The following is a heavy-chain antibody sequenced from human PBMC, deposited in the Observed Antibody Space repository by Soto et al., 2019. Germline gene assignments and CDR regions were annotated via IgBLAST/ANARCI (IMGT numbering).Heavy chain of an antibody. D-gene: IGHD3-10*01. V-gene: IGHV1-69*02. Sequence: QVQLVQSGAEVKKPGSSVKVSCKASGGTFSSYTISWVRQAPGQGLEWMGRIIPILGIANYAQEFQGRVTITADKSTSTAYMELSSLRSEDTAVYYCASHRSSGSYYQPFDYWGQGTLVTVSS. J-gene: IGHJ4*02. CDR1: GGTFSSYT. CDR2: IIPILGIA. CDR3: ASHRSSGSYYQPFDY.